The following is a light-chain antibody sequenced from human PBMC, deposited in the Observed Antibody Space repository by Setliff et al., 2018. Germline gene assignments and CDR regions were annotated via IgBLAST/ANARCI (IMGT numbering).Light chain of an antibody. V-gene: IGLV2-14*01. CDR2: EGT. J-gene: IGLJ1*01. Sequence: QSALTQPASVSGSPGQSITISCTGVSSAVDDYTYVSWYQQHPGRAPKLMIYEGTDRPSGVSSRFSGSKSGNTASLTISGLQAEDEADYYCSSYTSSSSLYAFGTGTKVTVL. CDR3: SSYTSSSSLYA. CDR1: SSAVDDYTY.